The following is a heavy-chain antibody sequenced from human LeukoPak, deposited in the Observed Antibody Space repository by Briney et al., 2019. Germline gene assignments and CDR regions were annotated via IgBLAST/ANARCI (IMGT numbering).Heavy chain of an antibody. V-gene: IGHV4-61*02. J-gene: IGHJ3*02. CDR1: GGSISSGSYY. D-gene: IGHD1-14*01. CDR3: ATFRTGVFDI. CDR2: IYTSGST. Sequence: SETLSLTCTVSGGSISSGSYYWSWIRQPAGKGLEWIGRIYTSGSTYYNPSLKSRVTISVDTSKNQFSLKLSSVTAADTAVYYCATFRTGVFDIWGQGTLVTVSS.